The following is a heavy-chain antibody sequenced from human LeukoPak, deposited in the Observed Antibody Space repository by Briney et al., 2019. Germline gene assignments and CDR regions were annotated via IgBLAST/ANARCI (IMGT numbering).Heavy chain of an antibody. Sequence: SSETLSLTCTVSGGSISSYYWSWIRQPPGKGLEWIGYIYYSGSTNYNPSLKSRVTISVDTSKNQFSLKLSSVTAADTAVYYCARILGGSLDYWGQGTLVTVSS. V-gene: IGHV4-59*12. CDR3: ARILGGSLDY. D-gene: IGHD3-9*01. J-gene: IGHJ4*02. CDR1: GGSISSYY. CDR2: IYYSGST.